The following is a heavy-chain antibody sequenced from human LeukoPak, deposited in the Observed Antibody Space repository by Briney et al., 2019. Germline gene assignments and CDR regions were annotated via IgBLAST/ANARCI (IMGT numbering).Heavy chain of an antibody. D-gene: IGHD3-9*01. CDR3: ASPLYYDILTGYATGMDV. J-gene: IGHJ6*02. Sequence: KASETLSLTCAVYGGSFSGYYWSWIRQPPGKGLEWIGEINHSGSTNYNPSLKSRVTISVDTSKNQFSLKLSSVTAADTAVYYCASPLYYDILTGYATGMDVWGQGTTVTVSS. V-gene: IGHV4-34*01. CDR1: GGSFSGYY. CDR2: INHSGST.